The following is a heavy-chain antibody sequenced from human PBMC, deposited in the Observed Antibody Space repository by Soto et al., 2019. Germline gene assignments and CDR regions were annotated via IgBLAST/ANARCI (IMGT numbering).Heavy chain of an antibody. J-gene: IGHJ4*02. CDR1: GFTFSSYA. V-gene: IGHV3-30-3*01. CDR2: ISYDGSNK. CDR3: ARDGQLEQLFGTPDY. D-gene: IGHD1-1*01. Sequence: GWSLRLSCAASGFTFSSYAMHWVRQAPGKGLEWVAVISYDGSNKYYADSVKGRFTISRDNSKNTLYLQMNSLRAEDTAVYYCARDGQLEQLFGTPDYCGQGSLSTVP.